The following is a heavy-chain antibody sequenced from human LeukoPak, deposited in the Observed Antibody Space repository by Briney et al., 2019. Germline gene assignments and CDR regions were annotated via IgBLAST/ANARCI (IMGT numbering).Heavy chain of an antibody. V-gene: IGHV3-7*01. CDR3: ARGGPRWLQLYDY. CDR2: IKQDGSEK. D-gene: IGHD5-24*01. J-gene: IGHJ4*02. CDR1: GFTFSSYS. Sequence: PGGSLRLSCAASGFTFSSYSMNWVRQTPGKGREWVANIKQDGSEKYYVDSVKDRFTISRDNAKNSLFLQMNSLRAEDAAMYYCARGGPRWLQLYDYWGQGTLVTVSS.